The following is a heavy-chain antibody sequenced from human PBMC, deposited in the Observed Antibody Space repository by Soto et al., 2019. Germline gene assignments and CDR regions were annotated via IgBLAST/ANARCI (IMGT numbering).Heavy chain of an antibody. CDR3: ARDTMVRGVINYYYYGMDV. V-gene: IGHV3-74*01. J-gene: IGHJ6*02. CDR1: GFTFSSYW. Sequence: PGGSLRLSCAASGFTFSSYWMHWVRQAPGKGLVWVSRINSDGSSTSYADSVKGRFTISRDNAKNTLYLQMNSLRAEDTAVYYCARDTMVRGVINYYYYGMDVWGQGTTVTVSS. CDR2: INSDGSST. D-gene: IGHD3-10*01.